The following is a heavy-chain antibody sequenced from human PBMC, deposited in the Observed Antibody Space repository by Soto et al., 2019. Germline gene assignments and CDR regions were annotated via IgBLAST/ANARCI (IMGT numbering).Heavy chain of an antibody. Sequence: EVQLLESGGGLVQPGRSLRLSCAASGFTFSNYAMSWVRQAPGQGLDWVSAISGSGGTTYYADSAKGRFTISSDNSKKTLSLQMNSLRAEAAPVYYCAKCFVETGSNSGWPWSFHYWGQGTLVTVSS. D-gene: IGHD6-25*01. CDR2: ISGSGGTT. CDR3: AKCFVETGSNSGWPWSFHY. J-gene: IGHJ4*02. CDR1: GFTFSNYA. V-gene: IGHV3-23*01.